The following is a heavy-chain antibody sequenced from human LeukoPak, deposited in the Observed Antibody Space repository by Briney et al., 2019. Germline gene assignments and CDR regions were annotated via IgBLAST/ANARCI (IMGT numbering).Heavy chain of an antibody. CDR2: ITGTGGR. CDR1: GFTLTNHG. D-gene: IGHD2-15*01. J-gene: IGHJ4*02. CDR3: AKDYCRDGNCPFPFLDS. Sequence: PGGSLRLSCAVSGFTLTNHGVSWVHQAPGKGLEWVSIITGTGGRYYGDSVKGRFILSRDNSKNTVYMQMSSLRAEDTATYYCAKDYCRDGNCPFPFLDSWGQGTLVTVSS. V-gene: IGHV3-23*01.